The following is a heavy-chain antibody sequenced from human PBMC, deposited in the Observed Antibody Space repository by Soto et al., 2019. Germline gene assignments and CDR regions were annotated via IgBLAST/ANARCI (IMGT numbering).Heavy chain of an antibody. CDR2: INPGEGYT. D-gene: IGHD2-21*02. CDR3: ARASVVVTSATVAFDI. Sequence: QVQLVQSGAEVKKPGASVKVSCKASGYTFTAYHIHWLRRAPGQGLEWLGTINPGEGYTTYRPKFQDRLTLTKDTSTSTLHMELNSLRPDDTAVYYCARASVVVTSATVAFDIWGQGTVVTVTS. V-gene: IGHV1-46*01. CDR1: GYTFTAYH. J-gene: IGHJ3*02.